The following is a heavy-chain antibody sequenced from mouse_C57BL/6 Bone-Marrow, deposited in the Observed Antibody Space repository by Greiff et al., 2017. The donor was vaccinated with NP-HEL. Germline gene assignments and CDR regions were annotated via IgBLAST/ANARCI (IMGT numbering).Heavy chain of an antibody. Sequence: EVHLVESGGGLVKPGGSLKLSCAASGFTFSSYAMSWVRQTPEKRLEWVATISDGGSYTYYPDNVKGRFTISRDNAKNNLYLQMSHLKSEDTAMYYCARDSPGYGKPFDYWGQGTTLTVSS. CDR3: ARDSPGYGKPFDY. CDR1: GFTFSSYA. CDR2: ISDGGSYT. V-gene: IGHV5-4*01. D-gene: IGHD1-1*01. J-gene: IGHJ2*01.